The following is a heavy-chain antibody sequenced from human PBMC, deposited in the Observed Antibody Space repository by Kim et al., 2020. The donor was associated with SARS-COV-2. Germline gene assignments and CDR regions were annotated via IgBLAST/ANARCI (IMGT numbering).Heavy chain of an antibody. Sequence: ADSVKGRFTNSRDNAKNSLYLQMNSLRAEDTAVYYCARGSSSSGSILDYWGQGTLVTVSS. V-gene: IGHV3-21*01. D-gene: IGHD6-6*01. CDR3: ARGSSSSGSILDY. J-gene: IGHJ4*02.